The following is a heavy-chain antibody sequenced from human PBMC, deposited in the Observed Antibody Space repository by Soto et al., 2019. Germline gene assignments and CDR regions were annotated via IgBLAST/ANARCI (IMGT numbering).Heavy chain of an antibody. CDR2: IWYDGSNK. D-gene: IGHD3-16*01. Sequence: GGSLRLSCAASGFTFSSYGMHWVRQAPGKGLEWVAVIWYDGSNKYYADSVKGRFTISRDNSKNTLYLQMNSLRAEDTAVYYCARDGKEATTFSRFDYYYYYMDVWGKGTTVTVSS. CDR1: GFTFSSYG. CDR3: ARDGKEATTFSRFDYYYYYMDV. V-gene: IGHV3-33*01. J-gene: IGHJ6*03.